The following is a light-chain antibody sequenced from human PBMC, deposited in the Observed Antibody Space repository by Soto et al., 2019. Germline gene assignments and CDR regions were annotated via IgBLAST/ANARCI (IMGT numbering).Light chain of an antibody. V-gene: IGKV1-6*01. CDR1: QGISND. CDR3: RQLYNFSWT. CDR2: AAS. J-gene: IGKJ1*01. Sequence: AIQMSQSPSSLSASVGARVTISCRASQGISNDLAWYQQKPGRAPKLLIFAASNLESGVPSRFSGCGSGSDCMITISRLQPEDFATYYCRQLYNFSWTFGQGTKVDIK.